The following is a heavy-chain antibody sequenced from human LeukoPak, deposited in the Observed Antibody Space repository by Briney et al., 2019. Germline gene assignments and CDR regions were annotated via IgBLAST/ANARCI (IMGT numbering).Heavy chain of an antibody. CDR3: ARALYYDSSGFYYYYGMDV. CDR1: GGSISSGSYY. V-gene: IGHV4-61*02. Sequence: SQTLSLTCTVSGGSISSGSYYWSWIRQPAGKGLEWIGRIYTSGSTNYNPSLKSRVTISVDTSKNQFSLKLSSVTAADTAVYYCARALYYDSSGFYYYYGMDVWGQGTTVTVSS. J-gene: IGHJ6*02. CDR2: IYTSGST. D-gene: IGHD3-22*01.